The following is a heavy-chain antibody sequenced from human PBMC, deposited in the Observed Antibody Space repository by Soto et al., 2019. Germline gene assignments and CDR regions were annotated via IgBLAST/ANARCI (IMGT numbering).Heavy chain of an antibody. CDR2: ISAYNGNK. J-gene: IGHJ1*01. CDR3: ASDPYTVTTTIQGPAEYFQH. V-gene: IGHV1-18*01. CDR1: GYTFTSYG. D-gene: IGHD4-17*01. Sequence: GASVKVSCKASGYTFTSYGISWVRQAPGQGLEWMGWISAYNGNKNFAQKFQGRVTMTTDTSTSTAYMELRSLRSDDTAVYYCASDPYTVTTTIQGPAEYFQHWGQGTLVTVSS.